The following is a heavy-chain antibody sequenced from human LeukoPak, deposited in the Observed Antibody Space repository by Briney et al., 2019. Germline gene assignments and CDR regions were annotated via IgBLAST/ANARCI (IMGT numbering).Heavy chain of an antibody. CDR2: LYTSGTT. V-gene: IGHV4-61*09. J-gene: IGHJ4*02. Sequence: PSETLSLTCTVSGGSISSGSYYWTWIRQPAGKGLEWIGHLYTSGTTSYNPSLQSRVTISADTSKHQFSLRLTSVTSADTAFYYCARAGGSVGWYGTIDSWGQGTLATVSS. D-gene: IGHD6-19*01. CDR1: GGSISSGSYY. CDR3: ARAGGSVGWYGTIDS.